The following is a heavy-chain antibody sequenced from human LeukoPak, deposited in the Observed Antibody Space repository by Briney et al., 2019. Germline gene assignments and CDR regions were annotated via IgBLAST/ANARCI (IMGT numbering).Heavy chain of an antibody. J-gene: IGHJ4*02. V-gene: IGHV3-15*01. Sequence: GGSLRLPCAASGFTFSDAWMTWVRQAPGKGLECVGFIQSKTDGGTTDSAAPVKGRFTVSRDDSKNTLYLQMNSLKIEDTAVYYCTTWSSQFDYWGQGTLVTVSS. CDR3: TTWSSQFDY. CDR1: GFTFSDAW. CDR2: IQSKTDGGTT. D-gene: IGHD6-6*01.